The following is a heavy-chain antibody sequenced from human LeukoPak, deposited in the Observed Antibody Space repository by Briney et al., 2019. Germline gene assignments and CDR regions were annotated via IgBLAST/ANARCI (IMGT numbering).Heavy chain of an antibody. CDR2: ISYDGSNT. CDR3: AGELGSLGGY. V-gene: IGHV3-30-3*01. Sequence: GRSLRLSCAASGFACSNYAMHWARQAPGRGLEWVAFISYDGSNTYHADSVKGRFTISRDNSKNTVYLQMNSPRAEDTAVYYCAGELGSLGGYWGQAILVTVSS. CDR1: GFACSNYA. D-gene: IGHD3-10*01. J-gene: IGHJ4*02.